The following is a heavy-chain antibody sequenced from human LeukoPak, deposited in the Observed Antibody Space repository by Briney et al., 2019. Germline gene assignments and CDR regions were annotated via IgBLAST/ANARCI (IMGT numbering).Heavy chain of an antibody. CDR2: ISSNGGST. J-gene: IGHJ4*02. CDR3: ARGVRIAVAGNIDY. D-gene: IGHD6-19*01. V-gene: IGHV3-64*01. Sequence: GGSLRLSCAASGFTFSSYAMHWVRQAPGKGLEYVSAISSNGGSTYYANSVKGRFTISRDNSKNTLYLQMNSLRAEDTAVYYCARGVRIAVAGNIDYWGQGTLVTVSS. CDR1: GFTFSSYA.